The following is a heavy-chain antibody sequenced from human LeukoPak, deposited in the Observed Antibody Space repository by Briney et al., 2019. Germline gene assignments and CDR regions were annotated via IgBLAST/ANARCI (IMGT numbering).Heavy chain of an antibody. V-gene: IGHV1-69*13. CDR2: IIPIFGTA. J-gene: IGHJ4*02. D-gene: IGHD4-17*01. Sequence: VASVKVSCKASGGTFSSYAISWVRQAPGQGLEWMGGIIPIFGTANYAQKFQGRVTITADESTSTAYMELRSLRSDDTAVYYCARVSPPPGWTYGDYVPDDYWGQGTLVTVSS. CDR1: GGTFSSYA. CDR3: ARVSPPPGWTYGDYVPDDY.